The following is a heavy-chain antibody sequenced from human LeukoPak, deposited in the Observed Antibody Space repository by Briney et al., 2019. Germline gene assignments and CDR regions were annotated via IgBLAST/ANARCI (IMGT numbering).Heavy chain of an antibody. V-gene: IGHV3-48*03. CDR2: ISGSGSRI. Sequence: QPGGSLRLSCAASGFTFSSFEMNWVRQAPGKGLEWVSYISGSGSRIYYADSVKGRFTISRDNAKHSLYLQVNSLRAEDTAVYYCARDRGGYYRWFDPWRQGTLVTVSS. J-gene: IGHJ5*02. CDR1: GFTFSSFE. D-gene: IGHD3-3*01. CDR3: ARDRGGYYRWFDP.